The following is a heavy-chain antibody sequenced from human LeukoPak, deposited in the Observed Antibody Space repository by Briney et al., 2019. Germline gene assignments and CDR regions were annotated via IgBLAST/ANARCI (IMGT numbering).Heavy chain of an antibody. Sequence: PGGSLRLSCAASGFIFSSYSMNGVRQAPGKGLEWVSSISSRSSYISYADSVTGRLTASRDNAKNSLYLQINSLRAEDTAVYYCASGTGGFYWGQGTLVTVSS. V-gene: IGHV3-21*01. CDR1: GFIFSSYS. D-gene: IGHD3/OR15-3a*01. CDR2: ISSRSSYI. J-gene: IGHJ4*02. CDR3: ASGTGGFY.